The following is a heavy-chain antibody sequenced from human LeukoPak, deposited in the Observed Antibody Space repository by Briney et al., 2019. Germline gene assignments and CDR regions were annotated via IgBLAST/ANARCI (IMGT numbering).Heavy chain of an antibody. D-gene: IGHD3-10*01. CDR3: AREGVDVFDI. Sequence: GGSLRLSCAASGFTFSSYSMNWVRQAPGKGLEWVSSISSGSTCIYYADSVKGRFTISRDNTKNSLYLQMNSLRAEDTAVYYCAREGVDVFDIWGQGTMVTVSS. CDR1: GFTFSSYS. V-gene: IGHV3-21*01. J-gene: IGHJ3*02. CDR2: ISSGSTCI.